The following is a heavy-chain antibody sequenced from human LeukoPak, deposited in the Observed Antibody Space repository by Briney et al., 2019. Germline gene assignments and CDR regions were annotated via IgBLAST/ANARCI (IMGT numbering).Heavy chain of an antibody. J-gene: IGHJ4*02. V-gene: IGHV3-30-3*01. CDR2: ISYDGSNK. CDR3: ARDLYYYDSSGYYDY. CDR1: GFTFSSYV. D-gene: IGHD3-22*01. Sequence: GGSLRLSCAASGFTFSSYVMHWVRQAPGKGLEWVAVISYDGSNKYYADSVKGRFTISRDNSKNTLCLQMNSLRAEDTAVYYCARDLYYYDSSGYYDYWGQGTLVTVSS.